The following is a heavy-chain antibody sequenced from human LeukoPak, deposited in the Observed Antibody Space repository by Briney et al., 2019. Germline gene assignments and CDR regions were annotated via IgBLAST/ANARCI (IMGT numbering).Heavy chain of an antibody. Sequence: GGSLRLSCSASGFTFSSYAMHWVRQAPGKGLEYVSAISGNGGSTYYADSVKGRFTISRDNSKNTLYLQMSSLRAEDTAVYYCVKDRSDILTGPGSNWGQGTLVTVPS. CDR3: VKDRSDILTGPGSN. CDR1: GFTFSSYA. CDR2: ISGNGGST. D-gene: IGHD3-9*01. J-gene: IGHJ4*02. V-gene: IGHV3-64D*06.